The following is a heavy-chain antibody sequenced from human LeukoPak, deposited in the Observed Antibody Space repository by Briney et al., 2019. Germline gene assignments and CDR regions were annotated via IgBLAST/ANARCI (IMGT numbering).Heavy chain of an antibody. CDR3: AGHLRAGSPLFDY. CDR1: GGSISSYY. V-gene: IGHV4-4*09. J-gene: IGHJ4*02. CDR2: IYSSGST. Sequence: PSETLSLTCTVSGGSISSYYWSWIRQPPGKGLEWIGYIYSSGSTNYNPSLKSRVTISVDTSKNQFSLKLSSVTAADTAVYYCAGHLRAGSPLFDYWGQGTLVTVSS. D-gene: IGHD1-26*01.